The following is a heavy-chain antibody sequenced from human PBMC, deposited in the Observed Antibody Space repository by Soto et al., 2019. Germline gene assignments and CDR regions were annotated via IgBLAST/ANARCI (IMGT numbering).Heavy chain of an antibody. CDR1: GYTLISYV. Sequence: SVKVSCQASGYTLISYVINWVGQATGQGLEWMGWMNPNSGNTGYAQKFQGRVTMTRNTSITTAYMELSSLRSEDTAVYYCARPLNNDYFGYWGQGTLVTVSS. CDR2: MNPNSGNT. CDR3: ARPLNNDYFGY. J-gene: IGHJ4*02. V-gene: IGHV1-8*01.